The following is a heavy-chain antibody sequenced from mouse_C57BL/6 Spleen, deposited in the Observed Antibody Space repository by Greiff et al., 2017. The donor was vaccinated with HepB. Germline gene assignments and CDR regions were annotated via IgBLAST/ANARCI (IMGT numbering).Heavy chain of an antibody. Sequence: VQLQQSGPELVKPGASVKISYKASGYAFSSSWMNWVKQRPGKGLEWIGRIYPGDGDTNYNGKFKGKATLTADKSSSTAYMQLSSLTSEDSAVYFCANYGSSQFAYWGQGTLVTVSA. CDR2: IYPGDGDT. CDR3: ANYGSSQFAY. CDR1: GYAFSSSW. V-gene: IGHV1-82*01. D-gene: IGHD1-1*01. J-gene: IGHJ3*01.